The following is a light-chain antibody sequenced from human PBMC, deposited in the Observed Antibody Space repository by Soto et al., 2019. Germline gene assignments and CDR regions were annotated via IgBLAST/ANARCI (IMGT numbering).Light chain of an antibody. CDR2: KAS. V-gene: IGKV1-5*03. Sequence: DIQMHKSHSTLSASVGVSVSITRRAAQSIDTWLAWYQQKPGKATKVLIYKASSLQNGVPSRFSGSGSGTEFTLTIGSLQPDELATYYCKKYNSYYRTVGKGNKVVIK. J-gene: IGKJ1*01. CDR1: QSIDTW. CDR3: KKYNSYYRT.